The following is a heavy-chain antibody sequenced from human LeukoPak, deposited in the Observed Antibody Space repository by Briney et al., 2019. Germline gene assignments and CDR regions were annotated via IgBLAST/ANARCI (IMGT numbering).Heavy chain of an antibody. D-gene: IGHD3-10*01. CDR2: INPGDSDT. V-gene: IGHV5-51*01. Sequence: GESLKISCQASGYRFTSSWIGWARQMPGKGLEWMAIINPGDSDTRYSPSFQGQVTISADKSISTVYLQWGSLKASDTAMYYCARQPGAGWFDPWGQGTLVTVSS. J-gene: IGHJ5*02. CDR3: ARQPGAGWFDP. CDR1: GYRFTSSW.